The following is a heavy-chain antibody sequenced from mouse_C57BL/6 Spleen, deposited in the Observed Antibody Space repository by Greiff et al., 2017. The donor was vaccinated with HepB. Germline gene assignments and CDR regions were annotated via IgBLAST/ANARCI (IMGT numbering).Heavy chain of an antibody. Sequence: QVQLQQSGAELVRPGASVTLSCKASGYTFTDYEMHWVKQTPVHGLEWIGAIDPETGGTAYNQKFKGKAILTADKSSSTAYMELRSLTSEDSAVYYCTTNYDGSYWYFDVWGTGTTVTVSS. CDR2: IDPETGGT. V-gene: IGHV1-15*01. D-gene: IGHD1-1*01. CDR1: GYTFTDYE. CDR3: TTNYDGSYWYFDV. J-gene: IGHJ1*03.